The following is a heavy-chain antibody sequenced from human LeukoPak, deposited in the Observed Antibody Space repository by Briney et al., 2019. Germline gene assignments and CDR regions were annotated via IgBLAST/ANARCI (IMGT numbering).Heavy chain of an antibody. CDR2: IYPGDSDT. D-gene: IGHD2-2*02. J-gene: IGHJ4*02. CDR1: GYSFTSYW. Sequence: GESLKISCKGSGYSFTSYWIGWVRQMPGKGLEWMGIIYPGDSDTRYSPSFQGQVTISADKSISTAYLQWSSLKASDTAMYYCARIGYCSSTSCYTGIEFDYWGQGTLVTVS. CDR3: ARIGYCSSTSCYTGIEFDY. V-gene: IGHV5-51*01.